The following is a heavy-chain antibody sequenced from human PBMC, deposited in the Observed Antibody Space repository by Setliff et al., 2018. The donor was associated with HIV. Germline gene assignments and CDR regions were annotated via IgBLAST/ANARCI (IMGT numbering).Heavy chain of an antibody. D-gene: IGHD2-2*01. CDR1: GFTFSKFS. J-gene: IGHJ6*02. CDR2: ITSTSRYI. CDR3: AREDQLLSGHYYYNGMDV. Sequence: GGSLRLSCAASGFTFSKFSMSWVRQAPGKGLEWVSSITSTSRYIDYADSLRGRFTISRDNARNSLYLHLRALGAEDTAIYYCAREDQLLSGHYYYNGMDVWGQGTTVTVSS. V-gene: IGHV3-21*01.